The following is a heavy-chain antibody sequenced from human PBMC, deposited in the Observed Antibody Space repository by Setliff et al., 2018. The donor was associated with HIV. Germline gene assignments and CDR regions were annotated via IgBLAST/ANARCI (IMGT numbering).Heavy chain of an antibody. CDR2: IISILDTT. J-gene: IGHJ3*02. CDR3: TGPRGDEAFDI. Sequence: GASVKVSCKSSGGTSSTHAINWVRQAPGQGLEWMGQIISILDTTSYAQKLQGRVSITADESTSTFYMELSDLTSADTAVYYCTGPRGDEAFDIWGQGTKVTVS. CDR1: GGTSSTHA. D-gene: IGHD3-10*01. V-gene: IGHV1-69*11.